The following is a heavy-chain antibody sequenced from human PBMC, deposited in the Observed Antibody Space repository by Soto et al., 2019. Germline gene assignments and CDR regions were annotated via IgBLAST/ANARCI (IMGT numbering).Heavy chain of an antibody. CDR3: AKEHCDSTSCPFDD. CDR1: GFPFRNYA. CDR2: FSGSGGST. Sequence: GSLRLSCAASGFPFRNYAMSWVRQAPGKGLEWVSAFSGSGGSTYYADSVKGRFTISRDNSKNTLYLQMNSLRAEDTAVYYCAKEHCDSTSCPFDDWGQGTLVTVSS. D-gene: IGHD2-2*01. V-gene: IGHV3-23*01. J-gene: IGHJ4*02.